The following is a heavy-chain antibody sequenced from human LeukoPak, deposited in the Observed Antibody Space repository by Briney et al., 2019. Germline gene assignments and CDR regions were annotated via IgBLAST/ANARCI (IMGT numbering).Heavy chain of an antibody. D-gene: IGHD2/OR15-2a*01. CDR2: IKSDGSST. V-gene: IGHV3-74*01. Sequence: GGSLRLSCAASGFIFSRYWMNWVRQAPRKGLEWVSHIKSDGSSTSYADSVKGRFTISRDNAKNTLYLQMNSLRAEDAAVYYCARRPILFSAFDIWGQGTMVTVSS. CDR1: GFIFSRYW. CDR3: ARRPILFSAFDI. J-gene: IGHJ3*02.